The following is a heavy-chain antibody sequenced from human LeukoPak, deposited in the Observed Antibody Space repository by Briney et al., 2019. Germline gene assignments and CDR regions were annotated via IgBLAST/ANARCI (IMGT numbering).Heavy chain of an antibody. CDR3: TATLGY. Sequence: PGGSLRLSCAASGFTFSNTWMTWVRQAPGKGLEWVGRIKRNADGGTTDYAAPVKGRFIISRDDSKNTLYLQMNSLNTEDTAVYYCTATLGYWGLGTLVTVSS. D-gene: IGHD3-16*01. V-gene: IGHV3-15*01. CDR1: GFTFSNTW. CDR2: IKRNADGGTT. J-gene: IGHJ4*02.